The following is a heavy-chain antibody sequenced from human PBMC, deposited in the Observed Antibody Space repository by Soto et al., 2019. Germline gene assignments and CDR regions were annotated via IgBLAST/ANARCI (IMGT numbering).Heavy chain of an antibody. Sequence: SETLSLTCTVSGGTISSGDYHWSWIRQPPGKGLEWIGNVHNSGNIYYNPSLKRRLSISVDTSKNQFSLELSSVTAADTAVYFCARVTNIISRFSSRFDPWGQGTLVTVSS. D-gene: IGHD3-3*01. CDR3: ARVTNIISRFSSRFDP. V-gene: IGHV4-30-4*01. J-gene: IGHJ5*02. CDR1: GGTISSGDYH. CDR2: VHNSGNI.